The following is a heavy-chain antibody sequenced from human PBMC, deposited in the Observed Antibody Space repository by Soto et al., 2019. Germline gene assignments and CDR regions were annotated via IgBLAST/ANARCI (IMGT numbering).Heavy chain of an antibody. V-gene: IGHV3-30*18. CDR1: GFTFSSYG. J-gene: IGHJ4*02. CDR2: ISYDGSNK. Sequence: QVQLVESGGGVVQPGRSLRLSCAASGFTFSSYGMHWVRQAPGKGLEWVALISYDGSNKYYADSVKGRFTISRDNSKNTLYLQMNSLRAEDTAVYYCAKVDYRGSYFDYWGQGTLVTVSS. CDR3: AKVDYRGSYFDY. D-gene: IGHD1-26*01.